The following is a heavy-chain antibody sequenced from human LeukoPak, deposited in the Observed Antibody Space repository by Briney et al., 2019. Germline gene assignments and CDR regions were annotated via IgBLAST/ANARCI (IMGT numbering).Heavy chain of an antibody. D-gene: IGHD2-15*01. CDR1: GYSISSGYY. CDR3: ARAGRKSRGVDIVRKKETGYYYYMDV. CDR2: IYHSGST. V-gene: IGHV4-38-2*02. Sequence: SETLSLTCTVSGYSISSGYYWGWIRQPPGKGLEWIGSIYHSGSTYYNPSLKSRVTISVDTSKNQFSLKLSSVTAADTAVYYCARAGRKSRGVDIVRKKETGYYYYMDVWGKGTTVTVSS. J-gene: IGHJ6*03.